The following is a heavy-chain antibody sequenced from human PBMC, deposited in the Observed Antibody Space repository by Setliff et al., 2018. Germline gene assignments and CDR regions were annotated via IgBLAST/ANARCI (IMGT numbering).Heavy chain of an antibody. V-gene: IGHV3-7*01. CDR3: ARGGGEY. D-gene: IGHD3-16*01. J-gene: IGHJ4*02. CDR2: IKQDGSEK. CDR1: GFTFSRYW. Sequence: GGSLRLSCAASGFTFSRYWMSWVRQAPGKGLERVANIKQDGSEKYYVDSVKGRFTISRDNAKNSLYLQMNSLRAEDTAVYYCARGGGEYWGQGTLVTVSS.